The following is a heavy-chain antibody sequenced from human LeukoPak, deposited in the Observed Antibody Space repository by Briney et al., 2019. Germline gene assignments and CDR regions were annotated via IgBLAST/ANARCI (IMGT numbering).Heavy chain of an antibody. CDR2: IYYSGST. D-gene: IGHD3-3*01. V-gene: IGHV4-39*07. CDR1: GCSISSSSYY. CDR3: ARVLSLFDP. J-gene: IGHJ5*02. Sequence: SETLSLTCTVSGCSISSSSYYWGWIRQPPGKGLEWIGSIYYSGSTYYNPSLKSRVTISVDTSKNQFSLKLSSVTAADTAVYYCARVLSLFDPWGQGTLVTVSS.